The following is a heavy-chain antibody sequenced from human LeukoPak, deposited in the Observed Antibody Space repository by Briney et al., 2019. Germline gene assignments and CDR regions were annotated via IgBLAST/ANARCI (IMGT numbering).Heavy chain of an antibody. CDR2: IIPILGIP. D-gene: IGHD3-10*01. CDR1: GGAFSSYA. CDR3: ARGEQAGLWFGDTAFHH. J-gene: IGHJ1*01. V-gene: IGHV1-69*10. Sequence: SVKVSCKASGGAFSSYAVSWVRQAPGQGLEWMGVIIPILGIPNYAQKFQGRVTITADESTSTANMELSSLRSEDTAVYYCARGEQAGLWFGDTAFHHWGQGTLVTVSS.